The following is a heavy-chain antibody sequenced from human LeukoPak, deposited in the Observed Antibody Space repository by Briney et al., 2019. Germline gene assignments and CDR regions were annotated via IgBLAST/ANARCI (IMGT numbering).Heavy chain of an antibody. Sequence: PGGSLRLSCAASGFIFNRHWMHWVRQAPGEGLVCDARIKNDGTYRDYAGFVKGRFTISRDNAKNRLYLQMNSLRVEDTARYYCVRDDDIYGFDYWGQGTVVTVSS. V-gene: IGHV3-74*01. CDR2: IKNDGTYR. CDR1: GFIFNRHW. J-gene: IGHJ4*02. D-gene: IGHD3-3*02. CDR3: VRDDDIYGFDY.